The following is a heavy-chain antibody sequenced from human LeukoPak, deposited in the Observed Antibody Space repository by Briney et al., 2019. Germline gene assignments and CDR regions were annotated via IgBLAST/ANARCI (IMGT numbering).Heavy chain of an antibody. Sequence: GGSLRLSCAASGFTFDDYSMHWVRQPPGKGLEWVSLITWDGGSTCYAHSVKGRFTISRDNNKNSLYLQMNSLRPEDTALYYCAKDGRNHFDYWGQGTLVTVSS. V-gene: IGHV3-43D*04. CDR2: ITWDGGST. CDR1: GFTFDDYS. J-gene: IGHJ4*02. D-gene: IGHD1-26*01. CDR3: AKDGRNHFDY.